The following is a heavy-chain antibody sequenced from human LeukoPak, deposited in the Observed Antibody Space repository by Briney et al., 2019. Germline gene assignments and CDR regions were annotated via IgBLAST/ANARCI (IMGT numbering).Heavy chain of an antibody. J-gene: IGHJ5*02. V-gene: IGHV1-18*01. CDR3: ARESHVERDDL. Sequence: GASVKVSCKASGYTFTNYGITWVRQAPGQGLEWMGWISASNGDTHYSEKIQDRITVTTDTSTSTAYMELRSLVSDDTAVYYCARESHVERDDLWGQGTLITVSS. D-gene: IGHD1-1*01. CDR1: GYTFTNYG. CDR2: ISASNGDT.